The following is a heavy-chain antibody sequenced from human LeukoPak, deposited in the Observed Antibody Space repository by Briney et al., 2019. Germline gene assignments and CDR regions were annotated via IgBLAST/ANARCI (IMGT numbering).Heavy chain of an antibody. Sequence: SETLSLTCTVSGGSISSYYWSWVRQPPGKGLEWLGYIYYSGSTNYNPSLKSRVTISVDTSKNQFSLKLSSVTAADTAVYYCARADDYVWGSYQDQYFQHWGQGTLVTVSS. CDR2: IYYSGST. J-gene: IGHJ1*01. CDR3: ARADDYVWGSYQDQYFQH. CDR1: GGSISSYY. V-gene: IGHV4-59*01. D-gene: IGHD3-16*02.